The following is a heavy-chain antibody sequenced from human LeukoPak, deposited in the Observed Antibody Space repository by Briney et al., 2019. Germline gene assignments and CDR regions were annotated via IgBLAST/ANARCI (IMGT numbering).Heavy chain of an antibody. J-gene: IGHJ4*02. CDR1: GFTFSSYA. V-gene: IGHV3-23*01. Sequence: GGSLRLSCAASGFTFSSYAMSWVRQAPGKGLEWVSAISGSGGSTYYADSVKGRFTISRDNSKNTLYLQMNSLRAEDTAVYYCAKGGVVVPAAILGIAAAGEFDYWGQGTLVTVSS. CDR2: ISGSGGST. CDR3: AKGGVVVPAAILGIAAAGEFDY. D-gene: IGHD2-2*02.